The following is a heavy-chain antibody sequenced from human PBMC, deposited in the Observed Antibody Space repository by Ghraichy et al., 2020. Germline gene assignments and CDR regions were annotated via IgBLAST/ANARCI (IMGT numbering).Heavy chain of an antibody. CDR2: ISSSSSYI. J-gene: IGHJ4*02. Sequence: GESLNISCAASGFTFSSYSMNWVRQAPGKGLEWVSSISSSSSYIYYADSVKGRFTISRDNAKNSVYLQMSSLRVEDTAVYYCTRDPEGSADFDYWGRGTLVTVSS. D-gene: IGHD3-10*01. CDR3: TRDPEGSADFDY. V-gene: IGHV3-21*01. CDR1: GFTFSSYS.